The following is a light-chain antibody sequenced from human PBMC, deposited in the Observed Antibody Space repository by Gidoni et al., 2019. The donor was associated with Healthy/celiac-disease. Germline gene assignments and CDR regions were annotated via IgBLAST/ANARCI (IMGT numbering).Light chain of an antibody. Sequence: EIVFTQSPATLSLSPGERATLSCRASPSVSSYLAWYQQKPGQAPRLLIYDASNRATGIPARFSGSGSETDFTLTISSLEPEDFAVYYCQQRSNWPFWTFGQGTKVEIK. CDR3: QQRSNWPFWT. V-gene: IGKV3-11*01. CDR2: DAS. J-gene: IGKJ1*01. CDR1: PSVSSY.